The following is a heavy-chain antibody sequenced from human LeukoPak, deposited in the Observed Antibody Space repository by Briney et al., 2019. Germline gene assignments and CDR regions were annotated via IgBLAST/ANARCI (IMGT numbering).Heavy chain of an antibody. V-gene: IGHV4-31*03. D-gene: IGHD2-8*01. CDR2: IYYSGST. J-gene: IGHJ3*02. CDR1: GGSISSGGYY. CDR3: ARDYVLYDAFDI. Sequence: SQTLSLTCTVSGGSISSGGYYWSWIRQHPGKGLEWIGYIYYSGSTYYNPSLKSRVTISVDTSKNQFSLKLSSVTAADMAVYYCARDYVLYDAFDIWGQGTMVTVSS.